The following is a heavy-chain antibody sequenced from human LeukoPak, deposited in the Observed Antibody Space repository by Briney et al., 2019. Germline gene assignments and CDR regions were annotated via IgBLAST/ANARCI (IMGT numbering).Heavy chain of an antibody. J-gene: IGHJ5*02. CDR3: ARSTEGFDP. V-gene: IGHV4-38-2*02. CDR2: IYHSGKT. CDR1: GYSISSGYY. Sequence: SETLSLTCTVSGYSISSGYYWGWIRQPPGKGLEWIGSIYHSGKTYYNPSLKSRVTISVDTSKNQFSLKLSSVTAADTAVYYCARSTEGFDPWGQGTLVTVSS.